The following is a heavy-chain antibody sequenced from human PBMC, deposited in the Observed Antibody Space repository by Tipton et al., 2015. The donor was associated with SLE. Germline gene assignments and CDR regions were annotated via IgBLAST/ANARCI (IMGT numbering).Heavy chain of an antibody. D-gene: IGHD3-3*01. CDR3: ARVRRITIFGVVPLRGGDAFDI. Sequence: SLRLSCAASGFTFSSYWMHWVRQAPGKGLVWVSRINSDGSSTSYADSVKGRFTISRDNAKNTLYLQMNSLRAEDTAVYYCARVRRITIFGVVPLRGGDAFDIWGQGTMVTVSS. V-gene: IGHV3-74*01. CDR1: GFTFSSYW. CDR2: INSDGSST. J-gene: IGHJ3*02.